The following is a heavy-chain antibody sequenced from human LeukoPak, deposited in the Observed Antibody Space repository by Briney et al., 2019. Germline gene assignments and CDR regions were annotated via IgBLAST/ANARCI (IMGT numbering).Heavy chain of an antibody. CDR3: ARDCPTYYYGSGSYSTHAFDI. D-gene: IGHD3-10*01. V-gene: IGHV4-59*01. J-gene: IGHJ3*02. Sequence: SETLSLTCTVSGGSISSYYWSWIRQPPGKGLEWIGYIYYSGSTNYNPSLKSRVTISVDTSKNQFSLKLSSVTAADTAVYYCARDCPTYYYGSGSYSTHAFDIWGQGTMVTVSS. CDR1: GGSISSYY. CDR2: IYYSGST.